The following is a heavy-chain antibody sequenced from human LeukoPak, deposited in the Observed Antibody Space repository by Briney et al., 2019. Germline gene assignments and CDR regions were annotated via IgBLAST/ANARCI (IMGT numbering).Heavy chain of an antibody. CDR3: ARDRSKVLMVYATDAFDI. CDR2: ISSSSSYI. D-gene: IGHD2-8*01. V-gene: IGHV3-21*01. Sequence: PGGSLRLSCAASGFTFSSYSMNWVRQAPGKGLEWVSSISSSSSYIYYADSVKGRFTISRDNAKNSLYLQMNSLRAEDTAVYYCARDRSKVLMVYATDAFDIWGQRTMVTVSS. J-gene: IGHJ3*02. CDR1: GFTFSSYS.